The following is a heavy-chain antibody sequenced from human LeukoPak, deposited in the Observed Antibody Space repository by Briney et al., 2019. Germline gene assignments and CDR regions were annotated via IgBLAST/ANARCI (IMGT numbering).Heavy chain of an antibody. CDR3: ARDGSGSPRFDH. CDR2: INHSGST. J-gene: IGHJ4*02. D-gene: IGHD3-10*01. Sequence: SETLSLTCAVYGGSFSGYYWSWIRQPPGKGLEWIGEINHSGSTKYNPSLKSRVTISVDTSKNQFSLKLSSVTAADTAVYYCARDGSGSPRFDHWGQGTLVTVSS. V-gene: IGHV4-34*01. CDR1: GGSFSGYY.